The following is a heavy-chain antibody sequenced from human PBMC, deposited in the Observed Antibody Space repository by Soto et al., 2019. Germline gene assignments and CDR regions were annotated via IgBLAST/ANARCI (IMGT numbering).Heavy chain of an antibody. J-gene: IGHJ4*02. Sequence: SETLSLTCTVSGGSISSGDYYWAWIRQPPGEGLQWIGSINYSGATYYYPSLKSRVTISVDTSKNQFSLKLSSVTAADTAVYYCARRRDGYSYFDYWGQGTLVTVSS. CDR2: INYSGAT. D-gene: IGHD4-4*01. V-gene: IGHV4-39*07. CDR1: GGSISSGDYY. CDR3: ARRRDGYSYFDY.